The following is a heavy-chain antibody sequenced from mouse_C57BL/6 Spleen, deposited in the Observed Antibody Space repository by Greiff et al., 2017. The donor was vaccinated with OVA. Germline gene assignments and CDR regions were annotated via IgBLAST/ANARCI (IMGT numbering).Heavy chain of an antibody. J-gene: IGHJ2*01. Sequence: QVQLQQSGPELVQPGASVKISCTASGFAFSSSWMNWVKQRPGTGLEWIGRIYPGDGDTNYNGKFKGKATLTADKTSSTAYMQLSSLTSEDSAVYFCARGAYDGYFDDWGKGTTLTVSS. CDR1: GFAFSSSW. D-gene: IGHD2-3*01. CDR3: ARGAYDGYFDD. CDR2: IYPGDGDT. V-gene: IGHV1-82*01.